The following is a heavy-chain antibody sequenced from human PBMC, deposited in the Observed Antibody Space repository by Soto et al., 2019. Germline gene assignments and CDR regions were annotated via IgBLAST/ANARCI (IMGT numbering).Heavy chain of an antibody. Sequence: SVKVSCKASGGTFSSYTISWVRQAPGQGLEWMGRIIPILGIANYAQKFQGRVTITADKSTSTAYMELSSLRSEDTAVYYCARDPHEQLVSDWGQGTLVTVSS. J-gene: IGHJ4*02. D-gene: IGHD6-6*01. CDR2: IIPILGIA. CDR1: GGTFSSYT. CDR3: ARDPHEQLVSD. V-gene: IGHV1-69*04.